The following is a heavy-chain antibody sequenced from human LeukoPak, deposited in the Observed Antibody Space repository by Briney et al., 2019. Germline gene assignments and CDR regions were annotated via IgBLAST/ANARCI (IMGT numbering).Heavy chain of an antibody. D-gene: IGHD1-26*01. CDR2: IKSKSDGGTI. J-gene: IGHJ1*01. CDR1: GFTFSNAW. Sequence: PGGSLRLSCAASGFTFSNAWMSWVRQAPGEGLEWVGRIKSKSDGGTIDYAAPVKGRFTLSRDDSKNTLHLQMNSLKTEDTAVYYCTTGPPSIVGTTLFQHWGQGTLVTVSS. CDR3: TTGPPSIVGTTLFQH. V-gene: IGHV3-15*01.